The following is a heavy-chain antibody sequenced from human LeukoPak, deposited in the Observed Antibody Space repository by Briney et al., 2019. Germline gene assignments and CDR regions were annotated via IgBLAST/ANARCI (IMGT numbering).Heavy chain of an antibody. J-gene: IGHJ3*02. CDR1: GFTFSSYG. CDR3: AKGGTYYDILTGYYDGAFDI. CDR2: IRYDGSNK. V-gene: IGHV3-30*02. Sequence: GSLRLSCAASGFTFSSYGMHWVRQAPGRGLDWVAFIRYDGSNKYYADSVKGRFTISRDDSKNTLYLQMNSLRAEDTAVYYCAKGGTYYDILTGYYDGAFDIWGQGTMVTVSS. D-gene: IGHD3-9*01.